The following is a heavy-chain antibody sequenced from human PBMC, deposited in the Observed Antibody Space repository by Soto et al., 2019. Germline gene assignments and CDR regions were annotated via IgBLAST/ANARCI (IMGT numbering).Heavy chain of an antibody. Sequence: QLQLQESGPGLVKPSETLSLTCTVSGGSISSSGYYWGWIRQPPGKGLEWIGRINYGGSTYYNPSLKSRVTLPVDTSKNQFSLKLSSVTAADTAVYYCARLPHYGDPKAGFWGQGTLVTVSS. D-gene: IGHD4-17*01. CDR2: INYGGST. V-gene: IGHV4-39*01. J-gene: IGHJ4*02. CDR3: ARLPHYGDPKAGF. CDR1: GGSISSSGYY.